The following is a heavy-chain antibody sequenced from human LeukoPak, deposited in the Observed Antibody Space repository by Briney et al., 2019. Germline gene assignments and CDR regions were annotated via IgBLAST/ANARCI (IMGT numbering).Heavy chain of an antibody. CDR1: GYTFTGYY. J-gene: IGHJ4*02. Sequence: GASVKVSCKASGYTFTGYYMHWVRQAPGQGLEWMGWINPNSGGTNYAQKFQGRVTITADESTSTAYMELSSLRSEDTAVYYCARRVIGVDYWGQGTLVTVSS. CDR3: ARRVIGVDY. CDR2: INPNSGGT. V-gene: IGHV1-2*02. D-gene: IGHD2-21*01.